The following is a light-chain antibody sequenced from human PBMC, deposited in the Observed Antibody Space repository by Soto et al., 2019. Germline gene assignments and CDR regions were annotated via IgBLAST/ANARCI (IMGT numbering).Light chain of an antibody. V-gene: IGLV2-14*01. Sequence: QSALTQPASVSGSPGQSITISCTGTSSDIGTYNSVSWYQQHAGKVPKLMIYDVTNRPSGVSDRFSGSKSGNTASLTISGLQADDEADYYCTSYTTSSTLVFGGGTKLTVL. CDR3: TSYTTSSTLV. CDR1: SSDIGTYNS. CDR2: DVT. J-gene: IGLJ2*01.